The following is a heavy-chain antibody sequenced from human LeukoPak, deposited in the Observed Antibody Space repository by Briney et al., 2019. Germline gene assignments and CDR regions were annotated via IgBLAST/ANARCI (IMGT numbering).Heavy chain of an antibody. J-gene: IGHJ4*02. V-gene: IGHV1-69-2*01. CDR1: VYTFTDYN. Sequence: ASVKISCKVSVYTFTDYNMHWVQQAPGKGLEWMGLVDPEDGETIYAEKFQGRVTITADTSTDTAYMELSSLRSEDTAVYYCASVDYGGQRGWDYWGQGTLVTVSS. CDR2: VDPEDGET. CDR3: ASVDYGGQRGWDY. D-gene: IGHD4-23*01.